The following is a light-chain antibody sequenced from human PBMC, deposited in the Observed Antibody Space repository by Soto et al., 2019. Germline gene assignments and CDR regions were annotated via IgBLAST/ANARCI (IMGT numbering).Light chain of an antibody. CDR1: QGISSN. J-gene: IGKJ5*01. Sequence: IQLTQSPSSLSASVGDRVTITCRASQGISSNLAWYQQKPGRAPNLLIFGASTLQSGVPSRFSGSGSGTEFTLTISSLQPEDFATYYCLQHNSYPSFGQGTRLEIK. CDR3: LQHNSYPS. V-gene: IGKV1-9*01. CDR2: GAS.